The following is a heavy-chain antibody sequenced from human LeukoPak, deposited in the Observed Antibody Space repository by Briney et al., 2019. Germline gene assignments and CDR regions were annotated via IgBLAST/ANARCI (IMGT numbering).Heavy chain of an antibody. Sequence: ASVKVSCKASGYTFTDYYVHWVRLVPGQGLEWMGRISPNSGATNYAEKFRGRVTMARDTSINTVYMEMSSLRSDDTAVYYCARDLWDWGSDYPDYWGQGTLVTVSS. V-gene: IGHV1-2*06. CDR3: ARDLWDWGSDYPDY. D-gene: IGHD7-27*01. J-gene: IGHJ4*02. CDR2: ISPNSGAT. CDR1: GYTFTDYY.